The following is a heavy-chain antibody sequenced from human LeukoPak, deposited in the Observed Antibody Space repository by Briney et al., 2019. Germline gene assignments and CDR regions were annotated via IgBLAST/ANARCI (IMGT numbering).Heavy chain of an antibody. V-gene: IGHV1-2*02. CDR2: INPNSGGT. Sequence: ASVKVSCKASGYTFTGYYMHWVRQASGQGLEWMGWINPNSGGTNYAQKFQGRVTMTKDTSISTAYMELSRLRSDDTAVYYCAANIAAPDTGWFDPWGQGTLVTVSS. J-gene: IGHJ5*02. CDR1: GYTFTGYY. CDR3: AANIAAPDTGWFDP. D-gene: IGHD6-13*01.